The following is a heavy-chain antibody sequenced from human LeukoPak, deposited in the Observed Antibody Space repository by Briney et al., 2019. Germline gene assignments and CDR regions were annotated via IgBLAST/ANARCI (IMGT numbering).Heavy chain of an antibody. Sequence: SETLSLTCTVSGGSVSSGNYYWSRIRQPPGKGLEWIGYIYYTGSTNYNPSLKSRLTISVDTPKNQFSLKLSSVTAADTAVYYCARGKDVAAGTVDYWGQGTLVTVSS. J-gene: IGHJ4*02. CDR1: GGSVSSGNYY. V-gene: IGHV4-61*01. D-gene: IGHD6-13*01. CDR3: ARGKDVAAGTVDY. CDR2: IYYTGST.